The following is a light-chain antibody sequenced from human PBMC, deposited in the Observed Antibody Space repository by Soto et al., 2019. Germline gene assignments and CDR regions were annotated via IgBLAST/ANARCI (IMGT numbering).Light chain of an antibody. J-gene: IGKJ3*01. Sequence: DIQMTQSPSSLSASVGDRVTITCRASQSISSYLNWYQQKPGKAPKLLIYAASSLQSGVPSRFSGSGSGTDFSLTISSLQTEDFATYYCQQIDSTPRFTFGPRTKVEIK. CDR3: QQIDSTPRFT. CDR1: QSISSY. CDR2: AAS. V-gene: IGKV1-39*01.